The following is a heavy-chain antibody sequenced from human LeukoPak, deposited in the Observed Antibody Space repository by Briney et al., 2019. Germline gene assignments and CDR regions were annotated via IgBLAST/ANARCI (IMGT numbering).Heavy chain of an antibody. Sequence: LPGGSLRLSCAASGFTFSSYAMHWVRQAPGKGLEWVAVISYDGSNKYYADSVKGRFTISRDNSENTLYLQMNSLRAEDTAVYYCAKDFSLYEAVAGIPDGPWGQGTLVTVSS. CDR2: ISYDGSNK. J-gene: IGHJ5*02. CDR1: GFTFSSYA. CDR3: AKDFSLYEAVAGIPDGP. V-gene: IGHV3-30*04. D-gene: IGHD6-19*01.